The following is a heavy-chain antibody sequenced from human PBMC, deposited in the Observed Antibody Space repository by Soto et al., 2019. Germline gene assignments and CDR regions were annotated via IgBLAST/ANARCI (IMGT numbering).Heavy chain of an antibody. J-gene: IGHJ6*02. CDR2: ISYDGSNK. Sequence: AGSLRLSFAASGFTFSSYGMHWVRQAPGKGLEWVAVISYDGSNKYYADSVKGRFTISRDNSKNTLYLQMNSLRAEDTAVYYCAKDGMKGIYYYYYGMDVWGQGTTVTVSS. CDR3: AKDGMKGIYYYYYGMDV. CDR1: GFTFSSYG. D-gene: IGHD1-26*01. V-gene: IGHV3-30*18.